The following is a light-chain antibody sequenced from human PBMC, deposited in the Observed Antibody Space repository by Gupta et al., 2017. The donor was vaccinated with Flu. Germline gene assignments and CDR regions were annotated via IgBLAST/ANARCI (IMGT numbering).Light chain of an antibody. V-gene: IGLV3-10*01. CDR3: FSVDRRGHDRV. CDR2: EDF. Sequence: GQTARITCSGNTFPKKSAYWDQQKSGQAPRLVIYEDFKLPSGIPERFSGSTSGTVATLTISGAQVEDEADYHCFSVDRRGHDRVFGGGTTLAVL. J-gene: IGLJ2*01. CDR1: TFPKKS.